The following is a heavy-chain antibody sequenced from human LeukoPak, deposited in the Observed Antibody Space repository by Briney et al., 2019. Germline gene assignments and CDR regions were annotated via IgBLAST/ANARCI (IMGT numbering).Heavy chain of an antibody. CDR2: IQYDGSNK. CDR1: GFTFSTYG. CDR3: AKDRISYYYDSSGYFLFLDY. J-gene: IGHJ4*02. Sequence: PGGSLRLSCAASGFTFSTYGMHWVRQAPGKGLEWVAFIQYDGSNKYYADSVKGRFTISRDNSKNALYLQMNSLRAEDTAVYHCAKDRISYYYDSSGYFLFLDYWGQGTLVTVSS. D-gene: IGHD3-22*01. V-gene: IGHV3-30*02.